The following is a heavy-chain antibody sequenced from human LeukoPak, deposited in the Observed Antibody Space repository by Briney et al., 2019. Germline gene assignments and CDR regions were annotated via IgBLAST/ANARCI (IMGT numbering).Heavy chain of an antibody. D-gene: IGHD3-22*01. Sequence: ASVKVSCKASGYTFTSYYMHWVRLAPGQGLEWMGIINPSGGSTSYAQKFQGRVTMTRDTSTSTVYMELSSLRSEDTAVYYCAREGSDSSGYYRFDPWGQGTLVTVSS. V-gene: IGHV1-46*03. CDR1: GYTFTSYY. CDR2: INPSGGST. J-gene: IGHJ5*02. CDR3: AREGSDSSGYYRFDP.